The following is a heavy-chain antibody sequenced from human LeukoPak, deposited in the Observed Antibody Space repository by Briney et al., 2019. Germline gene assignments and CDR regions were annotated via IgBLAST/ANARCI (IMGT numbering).Heavy chain of an antibody. V-gene: IGHV4-39*01. CDR2: VYYSGST. Sequence: PSETLSLTCSVSGGSISSKFYYWGWIRQPPGKGLEWIGSVYYSGSTYYNPSLKSRVTISIDTSKNQFSLKLTSVTAADTAVYYCARRGDYWGQGTLVTVSS. CDR1: GGSISSKFYY. CDR3: ARRGDY. J-gene: IGHJ4*02.